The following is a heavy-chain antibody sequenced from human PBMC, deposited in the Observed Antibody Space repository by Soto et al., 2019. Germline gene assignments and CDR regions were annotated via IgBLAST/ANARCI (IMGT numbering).Heavy chain of an antibody. D-gene: IGHD3-16*01. J-gene: IGHJ4*02. CDR1: GFTFSSYW. V-gene: IGHV3-74*01. Sequence: GSLRLSCVDSGFTFSSYWMHWVRQAPGEGLVWVSHIKSDGSITNYADSVKGRFTISRDNAKNTLYLQMNSLRAEDTAIYYCVRSPGGPDNYWGQGTLVTVSS. CDR2: IKSDGSIT. CDR3: VRSPGGPDNY.